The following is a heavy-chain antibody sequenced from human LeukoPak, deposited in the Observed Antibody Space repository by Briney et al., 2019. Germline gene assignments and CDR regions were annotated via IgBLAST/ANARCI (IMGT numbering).Heavy chain of an antibody. Sequence: ASVKVSCKASGGTFSSYAISWVRQAPGQGLEWMGGIIPIFGTANYAQKFQGRVTITTDESTSTAYMELSSLRSEDTAVYYCARGDSSPPWGFDYWGQGTLVTVSS. CDR1: GGTFSSYA. CDR3: ARGDSSPPWGFDY. CDR2: IIPIFGTA. J-gene: IGHJ4*02. D-gene: IGHD6-13*01. V-gene: IGHV1-69*05.